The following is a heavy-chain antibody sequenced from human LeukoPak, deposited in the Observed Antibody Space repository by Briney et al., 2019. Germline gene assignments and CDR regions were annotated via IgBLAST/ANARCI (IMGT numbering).Heavy chain of an antibody. CDR3: AKDYGSGTYYNLPDY. D-gene: IGHD3-10*01. CDR1: GFTFSSYA. Sequence: PGGSLRLSCAASGFTFSSYAMHWVRQAPGKGLEWVAVISYDGSNKYYADSVKGRFTISRDNSKNTLYLQMNSLRAEDTAVYYCAKDYGSGTYYNLPDYWGQGTLVTVSS. V-gene: IGHV3-30-3*01. CDR2: ISYDGSNK. J-gene: IGHJ4*02.